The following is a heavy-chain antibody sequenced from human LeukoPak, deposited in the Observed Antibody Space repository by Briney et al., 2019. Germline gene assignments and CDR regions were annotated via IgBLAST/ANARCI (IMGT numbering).Heavy chain of an antibody. J-gene: IGHJ5*02. D-gene: IGHD3-10*01. CDR1: GYSISSGYY. CDR2: IYHSGST. Sequence: SETLSLTCTVSGYSISSGYYWGWIRQPPGKGLEWIGSIYHSGSTYYNPSLKSRVTISVDTSKNQFSLKLSSVTAADTAVYYCARGQYYYGSGSYFSNWFDPWGQGTLVTVSS. CDR3: ARGQYYYGSGSYFSNWFDP. V-gene: IGHV4-38-2*02.